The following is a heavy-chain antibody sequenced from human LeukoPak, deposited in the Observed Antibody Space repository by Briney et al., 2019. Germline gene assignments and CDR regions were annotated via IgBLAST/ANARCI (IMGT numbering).Heavy chain of an antibody. D-gene: IGHD3-22*01. J-gene: IGHJ6*02. CDR1: GFTFSSYA. V-gene: IGHV3-30-3*01. CDR2: ISYDGSNK. CDR3: ASEVYYDSGLVYYYGMDV. Sequence: GGSPRLSCAASGFTFSSYAMHWVRQAPGKGLEWVAVISYDGSNKYYADSVKGRFTISRDNSKNTLYLQMNSLRAEDTAVYYCASEVYYDSGLVYYYGMDVWGQGTTVTVSS.